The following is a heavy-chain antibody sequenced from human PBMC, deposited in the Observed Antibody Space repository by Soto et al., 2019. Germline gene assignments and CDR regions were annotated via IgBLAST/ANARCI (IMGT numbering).Heavy chain of an antibody. CDR3: ARDSSSTMVRGVSSYFDY. CDR1: GYTFTSYG. D-gene: IGHD3-10*01. CDR2: ISAYNGNT. V-gene: IGHV1-18*01. J-gene: IGHJ4*02. Sequence: QVQLVQSGAEVKKPGASVTVSCKASGYTFTSYGISWVRQAPGQGLEWMGWISAYNGNTNYAQKLQGRVTMTTDTSTSTAYMELRSLRSDDTSVYYCARDSSSTMVRGVSSYFDYWGQGTLVTVSS.